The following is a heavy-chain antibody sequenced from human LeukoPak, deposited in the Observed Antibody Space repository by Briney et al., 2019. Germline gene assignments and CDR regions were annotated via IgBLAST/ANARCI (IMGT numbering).Heavy chain of an antibody. CDR1: GDSLSGTDYY. J-gene: IGHJ4*02. V-gene: IGHV4-39*07. D-gene: IGHD3-3*01. Sequence: SETLSLTCSVSGDSLSGTDYYWAWIRQPPGKGLEWIGTVYSVGNTYENPSLKRRVTISIDSSKNQFSLKLTSLTAADTAVYYCAREGYDFWSGYPTPFDYWGQGTLVTVSS. CDR2: VYSVGNT. CDR3: AREGYDFWSGYPTPFDY.